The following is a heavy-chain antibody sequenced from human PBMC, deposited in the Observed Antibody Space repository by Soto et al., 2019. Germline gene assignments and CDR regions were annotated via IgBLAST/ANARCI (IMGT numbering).Heavy chain of an antibody. J-gene: IGHJ4*02. CDR2: ISYDGSNK. Sequence: QVQLVESGGGVVQPGRSLRLSCAASGFTFSSYGMHWVRQAPGKGLEWVAVISYDGSNKYYADSVKGRFTISRDNSKTPLQLQMNSLRAEDTAVYYCAPWVGAFDYWGQGTLVTVSS. V-gene: IGHV3-30*03. D-gene: IGHD4-17*01. CDR1: GFTFSSYG. CDR3: APWVGAFDY.